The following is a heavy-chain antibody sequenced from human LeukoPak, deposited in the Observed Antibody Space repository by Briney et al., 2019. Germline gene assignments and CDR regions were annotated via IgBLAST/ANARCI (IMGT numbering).Heavy chain of an antibody. CDR2: ISYDGSNK. V-gene: IGHV3-30*04. CDR3: ARSTIVMDV. J-gene: IGHJ6*02. CDR1: GFTFSSYA. D-gene: IGHD2-15*01. Sequence: GRSLRLSCAASGFTFSSYAMHWVRQAPGKGLEWVAVISYDGSNKYYADSVKGRFTISRDNYKNTLYLRMNSLRAEDTAVYYCARSTIVMDVWGQGTTVTVSS.